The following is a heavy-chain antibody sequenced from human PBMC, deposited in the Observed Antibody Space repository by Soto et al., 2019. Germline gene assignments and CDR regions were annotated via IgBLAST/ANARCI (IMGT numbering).Heavy chain of an antibody. V-gene: IGHV4-34*01. J-gene: IGHJ4*02. CDR2: ISHSGSA. CDR3: ARRGKSSGYAPDY. Sequence: SETLSLTCAVYGGSFSDYYWNWLRQPPGKGLECIGEISHSGSADYNPSLKGRVTISVDTSRNQFSLKLTSVTAADTAVYYCARRGKSSGYAPDYWGQGTLVTVSS. CDR1: GGSFSDYY. D-gene: IGHD5-12*01.